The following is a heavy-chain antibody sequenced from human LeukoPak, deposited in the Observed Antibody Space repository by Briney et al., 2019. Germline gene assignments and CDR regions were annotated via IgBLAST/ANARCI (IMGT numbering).Heavy chain of an antibody. CDR3: ARDLANFGKDWPTGAEIDY. J-gene: IGHJ4*02. D-gene: IGHD3-3*01. CDR2: INPNSGGT. Sequence: ATVKVSCKASGYTFTGYYMHWVRQAPGQGLEWMGWINPNSGGTNYAQKFQGRVTMTRDTSISTAYMELSRLRSDDTAVYYCARDLANFGKDWPTGAEIDYWGQGTLVTVSS. CDR1: GYTFTGYY. V-gene: IGHV1-2*02.